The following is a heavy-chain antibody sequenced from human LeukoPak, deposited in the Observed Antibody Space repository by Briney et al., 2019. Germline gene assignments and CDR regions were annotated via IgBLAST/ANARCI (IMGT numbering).Heavy chain of an antibody. CDR2: INPKSGGT. J-gene: IGHJ4*02. CDR3: ASLYGDYVASDY. Sequence: ASVKVSCKASGYSFTVYYMHWVRQAPGQGLEWMGWINPKSGGTNYAQKFLGRVTMTRDTSINTAYMELSRLRPDDTAVYYCASLYGDYVASDYWGQGTLVTVSS. CDR1: GYSFTVYY. D-gene: IGHD4-17*01. V-gene: IGHV1-2*02.